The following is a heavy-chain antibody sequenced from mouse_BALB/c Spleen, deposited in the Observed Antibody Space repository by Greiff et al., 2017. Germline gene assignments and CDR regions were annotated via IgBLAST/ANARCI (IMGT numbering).Heavy chain of an antibody. J-gene: IGHJ4*01. Sequence: EVMLVESGGGLVQPGGSRKLSCAASGFTFSSFGMHWVRQAPEKGLEWVAYISSGSSTIYYADTVKGRFTISRDNPKNTLFLQMTSLRSEDTAMYYCARPPHYGNLMDYWGQGTSVTVSS. CDR3: ARPPHYGNLMDY. D-gene: IGHD2-1*01. V-gene: IGHV5-17*02. CDR2: ISSGSSTI. CDR1: GFTFSSFG.